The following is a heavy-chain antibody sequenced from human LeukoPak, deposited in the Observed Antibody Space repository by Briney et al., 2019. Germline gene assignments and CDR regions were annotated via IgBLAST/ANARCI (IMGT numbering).Heavy chain of an antibody. Sequence: ASVKVSCKASGYTFTSYYMHWVRQAPGQGLEWMGIINPSGGSTSYAQKFQGRVTMTRDTSTSTVYMELSSLRSEDTAVYYCARDHGERGYSYTNFDYWGQGTLVTASS. CDR1: GYTFTSYY. V-gene: IGHV1-46*01. CDR3: ARDHGERGYSYTNFDY. D-gene: IGHD5-18*01. CDR2: INPSGGST. J-gene: IGHJ4*02.